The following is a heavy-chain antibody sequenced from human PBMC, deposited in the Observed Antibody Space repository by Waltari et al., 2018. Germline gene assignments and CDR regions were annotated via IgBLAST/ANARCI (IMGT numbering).Heavy chain of an antibody. CDR2: IIPIFGTA. D-gene: IGHD3-16*02. V-gene: IGHV1-69*13. CDR1: GGTFSSYA. J-gene: IGHJ4*02. Sequence: QVQLVQSGAEVKKPGSSVKVSCKASGGTFSSYAISWVRQAPGQGLEWMGRIIPIFGTANYAQKFQGRVTSTADKSTSTAYMELSSLRSEDTAVYYCASSGLRLGELSPPNYWGQGTLVTVSS. CDR3: ASSGLRLGELSPPNY.